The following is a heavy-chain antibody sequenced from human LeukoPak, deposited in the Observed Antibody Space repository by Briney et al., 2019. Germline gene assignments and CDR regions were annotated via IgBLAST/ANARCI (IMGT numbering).Heavy chain of an antibody. J-gene: IGHJ4*02. CDR1: AFTLSSHS. CDR2: ISYDGRTT. Sequence: GGSLRLSCAGSAFTLSSHSMHWVRQAPGKGLVWVAAISYDGRTTYYADSVKGRFTISKDTSKNTLYLEMDSLRPEDTAIYYCTRDGIVGARSFDSWGQGILVTVSS. D-gene: IGHD1-26*01. V-gene: IGHV3-30*04. CDR3: TRDGIVGARSFDS.